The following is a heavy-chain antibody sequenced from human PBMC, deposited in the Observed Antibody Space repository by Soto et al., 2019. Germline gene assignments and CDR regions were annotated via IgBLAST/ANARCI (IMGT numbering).Heavy chain of an antibody. CDR3: ATHGQWLVRDYGMDV. V-gene: IGHV3-23*01. CDR2: ISGSGGST. D-gene: IGHD6-19*01. Sequence: GGSLRLSCAASGFTFSSYAMSWVRQAPGKGLEWVSAISGSGGSTYYADSVKGRFTISRDNSKNTLYLQMNSLRAEDTAVYYCATHGQWLVRDYGMDVWGQGTTVTVSS. J-gene: IGHJ6*02. CDR1: GFTFSSYA.